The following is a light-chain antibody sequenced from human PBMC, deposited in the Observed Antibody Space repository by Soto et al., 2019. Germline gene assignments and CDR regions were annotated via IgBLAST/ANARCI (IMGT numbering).Light chain of an antibody. Sequence: EFVLTQSPGTLSLSPGERATLSCRASQSVRRNYLAWYQQKLGQAPRLLIYGVSTRATGIPGRFSGSGSGTEFTLIISSLQSEDFAIYYCQQYEXWXLTIXGGT. CDR3: QQYEXWXLT. CDR1: QSVRRNY. J-gene: IGKJ4*01. CDR2: GVS. V-gene: IGKV3-20*01.